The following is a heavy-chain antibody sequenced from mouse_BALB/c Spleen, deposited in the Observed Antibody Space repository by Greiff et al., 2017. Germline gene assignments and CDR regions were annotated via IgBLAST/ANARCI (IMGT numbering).Heavy chain of an antibody. CDR2: IDPYYGGT. CDR1: VYSFTGYN. CDR3: ARVGGLRQDWYFDV. D-gene: IGHD2-2*01. V-gene: IGHV1S135*01. J-gene: IGHJ1*01. Sequence: LVESGPELEKPGASVKISCKASVYSFTGYNMNWVKQSNGKSLEWIGNIDPYYGGTSYNQKFKGKATLTVDKSSSTAYMQLKSLTSEDSAVYYCARVGGLRQDWYFDVWGAGTTVTVSS.